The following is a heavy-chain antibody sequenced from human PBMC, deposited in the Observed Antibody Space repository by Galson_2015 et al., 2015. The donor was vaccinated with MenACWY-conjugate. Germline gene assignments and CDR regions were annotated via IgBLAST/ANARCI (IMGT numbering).Heavy chain of an antibody. CDR2: INPYGGST. Sequence: SVKVSCEASGYTFNTYYMHWVRQAPGQGLEWVGIINPYGGSTTYAQKFQGRVTMTRDTSTSTVYMELSSLRSEDTAVYYCARGRGSYYYGMDVWGQGTTVTVSS. CDR3: ARGRGSYYYGMDV. V-gene: IGHV1-46*02. CDR1: GYTFNTYY. D-gene: IGHD1-26*01. J-gene: IGHJ6*02.